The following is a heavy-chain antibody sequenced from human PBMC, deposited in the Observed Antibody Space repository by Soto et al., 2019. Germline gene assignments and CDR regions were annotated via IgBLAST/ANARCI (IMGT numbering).Heavy chain of an antibody. J-gene: IGHJ6*02. CDR2: LKPDNGGT. Sequence: QVQLVQSGAEVKPPGASVKVSYKAYGYSFTGHYMHWVRQVSGKRLEFLGWLKPDNGGTYYAPKFHGRVTFTRDTSTTTAYMELSGLHSDDTAVYYCARDLCPLGSGSPCPTYGMDLWGQGTTVAVSS. CDR1: GYSFTGHY. V-gene: IGHV1-2*02. D-gene: IGHD3-10*01. CDR3: ARDLCPLGSGSPCPTYGMDL.